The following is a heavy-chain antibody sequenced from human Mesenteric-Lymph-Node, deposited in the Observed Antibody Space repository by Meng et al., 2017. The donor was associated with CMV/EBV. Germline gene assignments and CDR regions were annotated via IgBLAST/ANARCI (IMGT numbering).Heavy chain of an antibody. J-gene: IGHJ6*02. CDR3: ARDNPIVVVPAGMGMDV. V-gene: IGHV1-69*05. CDR2: IIPMYGTT. Sequence: SVKVSCKASGGTFINYGISWVRLAPGQGLEWMGGIIPMYGTTNYAQKVQGRVTITTDESTSTAYMELSSLRSDDTAVYYCARDNPIVVVPAGMGMDVWGQGTTVTVSS. D-gene: IGHD2-2*01. CDR1: GGTFINYG.